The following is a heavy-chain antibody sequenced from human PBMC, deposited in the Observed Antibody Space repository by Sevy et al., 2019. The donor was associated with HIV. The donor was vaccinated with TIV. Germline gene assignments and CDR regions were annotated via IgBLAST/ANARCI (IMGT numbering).Heavy chain of an antibody. D-gene: IGHD3-22*01. Sequence: GGCLRLSCAASGFTFSAHELNWVRQAPGKGLEWVAHISGSGFTIHYADSVKGRFTVSRDNAKNSLYLQMNSLRAEDTAIYYCASGNDSSGYYSNFDYWGQGTLVTVSS. V-gene: IGHV3-48*03. J-gene: IGHJ4*02. CDR1: GFTFSAHE. CDR2: ISGSGFTI. CDR3: ASGNDSSGYYSNFDY.